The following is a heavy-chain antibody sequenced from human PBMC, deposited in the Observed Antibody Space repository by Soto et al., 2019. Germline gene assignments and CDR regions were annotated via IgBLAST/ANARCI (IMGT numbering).Heavy chain of an antibody. Sequence: EVQLLESGGGLVQPGGSLRLSCAASGFTFSSYAMWWVRQAPGKGLECVSAISGGGETTYYADSVKGRFTISRDNSKKTLYLQMNSLRAEDTAVYYCAFNSGSGSYYFDYWGQGTLVTVYS. CDR2: ISGGGETT. J-gene: IGHJ4*02. CDR1: GFTFSSYA. V-gene: IGHV3-23*01. D-gene: IGHD3-10*01. CDR3: AFNSGSGSYYFDY.